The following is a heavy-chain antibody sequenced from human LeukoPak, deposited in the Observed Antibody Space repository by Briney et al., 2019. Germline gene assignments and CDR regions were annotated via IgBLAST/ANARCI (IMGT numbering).Heavy chain of an antibody. CDR2: ISWNSGSI. V-gene: IGHV3-9*01. Sequence: PGGSLRLSCAASGFTFYDYAMHWVRHAPGKGLEWVSGISWNSGSIGYADSVKSRFTISRDNAKNSLYLQMNSLRAEDTALYYCAKGYFDWLFPFDYWGQGTLVTVSS. CDR3: AKGYFDWLFPFDY. J-gene: IGHJ4*02. D-gene: IGHD3-9*01. CDR1: GFTFYDYA.